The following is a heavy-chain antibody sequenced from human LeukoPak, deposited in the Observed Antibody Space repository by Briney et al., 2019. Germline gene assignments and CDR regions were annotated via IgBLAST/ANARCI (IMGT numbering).Heavy chain of an antibody. V-gene: IGHV3-7*01. CDR3: AKDVHSSSWYFGVVRVPPDY. CDR1: GFTFSSYW. CDR2: IKQDGSEK. Sequence: PGGSLRLSCAASGFTFSSYWMSWVRQAPGKGLEWVANIKQDGSEKYYADSVKGRFTISRDNSKNTLYLQMNSLRAEDTAVYYCAKDVHSSSWYFGVVRVPPDYWGQGTLVTVSS. J-gene: IGHJ4*02. D-gene: IGHD6-13*01.